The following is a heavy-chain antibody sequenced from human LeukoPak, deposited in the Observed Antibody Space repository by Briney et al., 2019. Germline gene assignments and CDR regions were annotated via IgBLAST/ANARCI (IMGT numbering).Heavy chain of an antibody. CDR1: GFTFSRYW. CDR2: INSHGSST. Sequence: GGSLRLSCAASGFTFSRYWMHWVRQAPGQGLVWVSRINSHGSSTNYADSVKGRFTISRDNAKNTLYLQMNSLRAEDTALYYCARSRHSYDSSGFPHYWGQGTLVTVSS. J-gene: IGHJ4*02. V-gene: IGHV3-74*01. D-gene: IGHD3-22*01. CDR3: ARSRHSYDSSGFPHY.